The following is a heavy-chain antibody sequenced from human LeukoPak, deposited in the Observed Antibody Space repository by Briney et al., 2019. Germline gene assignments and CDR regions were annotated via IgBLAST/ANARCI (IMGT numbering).Heavy chain of an antibody. CDR2: RSSGSTK. V-gene: IGHV3-11*04. CDR3: AGGAGYSYDELYYFDY. Sequence: GGSLRLSCAVSGFTFSDHYMSWIRQAPGKGLEWVSYRSSGSTKYYADSVKGRFTISRDNAKNSLYLQMNSLRAEDTAVYYCAGGAGYSYDELYYFDYWGQGTLVTVSS. J-gene: IGHJ4*02. CDR1: GFTFSDHY. D-gene: IGHD5-18*01.